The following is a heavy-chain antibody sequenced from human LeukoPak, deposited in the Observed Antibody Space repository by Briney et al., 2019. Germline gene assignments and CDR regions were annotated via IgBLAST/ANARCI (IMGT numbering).Heavy chain of an antibody. D-gene: IGHD6-6*01. Sequence: GGSLRLSCAASGFSFSNYWLHWVRQAPGKGLVWVSRINTDGRTTNYADSVQGRFTISRDNARNTVYLQMNSLRAEDTALYYCASQAYASSPSVGYWGQGTLVTVSS. J-gene: IGHJ4*02. CDR1: GFSFSNYW. V-gene: IGHV3-74*01. CDR2: INTDGRTT. CDR3: ASQAYASSPSVGY.